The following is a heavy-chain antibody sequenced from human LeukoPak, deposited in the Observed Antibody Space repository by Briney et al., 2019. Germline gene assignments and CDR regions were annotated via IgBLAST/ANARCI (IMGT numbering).Heavy chain of an antibody. J-gene: IGHJ4*02. CDR1: GGSFSDYY. V-gene: IGHV4-34*01. CDR2: TNHRGST. D-gene: IGHD6-19*01. Sequence: SETLSLTCAVYGGSFSDYYWSWIRQSPGMGLEWIGETNHRGSTNYNPSLKSRVTISVDTSKNHFSLKLSSVTAADTAVYYCARAGYSSGWYLHDYWGQGTLVTVSS. CDR3: ARAGYSSGWYLHDY.